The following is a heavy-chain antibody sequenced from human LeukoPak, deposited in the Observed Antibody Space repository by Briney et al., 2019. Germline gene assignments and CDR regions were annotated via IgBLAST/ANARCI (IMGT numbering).Heavy chain of an antibody. CDR1: GFTFSSYG. CDR2: IRYDGSNK. CDR3: AKVGDGDYERGDY. J-gene: IGHJ4*02. Sequence: GGSLRLSCAASGFTFSSYGMHWVRQAPGKGLEWVAFIRYDGSNKYYADSVKGRFTISRDNSKNTLYLQMNSLRAEDTAVYYCAKVGDGDYERGDYWGQGPLVTVSS. V-gene: IGHV3-30*02. D-gene: IGHD4-17*01.